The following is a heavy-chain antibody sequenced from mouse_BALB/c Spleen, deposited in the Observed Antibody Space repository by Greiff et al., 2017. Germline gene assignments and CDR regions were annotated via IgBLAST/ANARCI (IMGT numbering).Heavy chain of an antibody. D-gene: IGHD1-3*01. J-gene: IGHJ3*01. Sequence: EVMLVESGGDLVKPGGSLKLSCAASGFTFSSYGMSWVRQTPDKRLEWVATISSGGSYTYYPDSVKGRFTISRDNAKNTLYLQMSSLKSEDTAMYYCARHNYSQEGGFAYWGQGTLVTVSA. CDR2: ISSGGSYT. CDR3: ARHNYSQEGGFAY. V-gene: IGHV5-6*02. CDR1: GFTFSSYG.